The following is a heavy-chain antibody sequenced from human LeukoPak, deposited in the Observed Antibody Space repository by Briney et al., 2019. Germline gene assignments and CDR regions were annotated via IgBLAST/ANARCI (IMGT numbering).Heavy chain of an antibody. Sequence: SVKVSCKASGGTFSSYAISWVRQAPGQGLEWMGRIIPILGIANYAQKFRGRVTITADKSTSTAYMELSSLRSEDTAVYYCASDGRVFEYYYDSSDYFTFFDYWGQGTLVTVSS. CDR1: GGTFSSYA. CDR2: IIPILGIA. CDR3: ASDGRVFEYYYDSSDYFTFFDY. D-gene: IGHD3-22*01. V-gene: IGHV1-69*04. J-gene: IGHJ4*02.